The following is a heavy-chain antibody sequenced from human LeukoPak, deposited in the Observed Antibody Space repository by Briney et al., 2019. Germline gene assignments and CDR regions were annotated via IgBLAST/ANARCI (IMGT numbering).Heavy chain of an antibody. Sequence: PGGSLRLSCAASGFTFSNYVLHWVRQAPGQGLEWEALISYDGNKKFYADSVKGRFTISRDNAKNSLYLQMNSLRAEDTAVYYCAREAWIWSYWGQGTLVTVSS. CDR1: GFTFSNYV. J-gene: IGHJ4*02. D-gene: IGHD5-12*01. V-gene: IGHV3-30-3*01. CDR3: AREAWIWSY. CDR2: ISYDGNKK.